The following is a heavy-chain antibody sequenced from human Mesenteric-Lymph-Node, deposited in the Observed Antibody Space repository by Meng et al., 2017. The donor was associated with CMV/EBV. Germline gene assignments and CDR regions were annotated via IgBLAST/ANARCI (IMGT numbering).Heavy chain of an antibody. CDR1: GLTVNSNY. CDR3: ARAEYSSSSGYYYGMDV. D-gene: IGHD6-6*01. Sequence: GGSLRLSCAASGLTVNSNYMIWVRQAPGKGLEWVSVIHGDGTRDYADSVKGRFTISRDNSKNTLFLQMNSLRADDTAVYYCARAEYSSSSGYYYGMDVWGQGTTVTVSS. V-gene: IGHV3-53*01. CDR2: IHGDGTR. J-gene: IGHJ6*02.